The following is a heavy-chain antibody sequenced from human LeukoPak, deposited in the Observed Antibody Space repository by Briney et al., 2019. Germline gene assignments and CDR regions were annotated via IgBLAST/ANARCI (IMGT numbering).Heavy chain of an antibody. Sequence: ASVKVSCKASEYTFTGYYMHWVRQAPGQGLEWMGRINPNSGGTNYAQKFQDRVTMTRDTSISTAYMELNSLRSEDTAVYYCARTAPYAGSWNAKANSYYFDYWGQGSLVTVSS. CDR3: ARTAPYAGSWNAKANSYYFDY. J-gene: IGHJ4*02. CDR2: INPNSGGT. V-gene: IGHV1-2*06. CDR1: EYTFTGYY. D-gene: IGHD1-1*01.